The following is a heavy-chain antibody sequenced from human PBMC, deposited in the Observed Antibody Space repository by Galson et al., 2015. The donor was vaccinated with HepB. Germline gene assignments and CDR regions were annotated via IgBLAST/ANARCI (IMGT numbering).Heavy chain of an antibody. CDR1: GYSFINYW. V-gene: IGHV5-10-1*01. CDR2: IDPSDSYT. D-gene: IGHD3-22*01. Sequence: QSGAEVTKPGESLRISCKGSGYSFINYWISWVRQMPGKGLEWMGRIDPSDSYTNYSPSFQGHVTISADKSISTAYLQWSSLKASDTAMYYCARLPRGYYDSSGHLGDAFDIWGQGTMVTVSS. CDR3: ARLPRGYYDSSGHLGDAFDI. J-gene: IGHJ3*02.